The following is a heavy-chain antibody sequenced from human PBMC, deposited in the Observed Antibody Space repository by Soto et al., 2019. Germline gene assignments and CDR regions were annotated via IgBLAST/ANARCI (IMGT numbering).Heavy chain of an antibody. Sequence: QVQLQQWGAGLLKPSETLSLTCAVYGGSFSGYYWSWIRQPPGKGLEWIGEINHSGSTNYNPSLKSRVTISVDTSKNQFSLKLSSVPAADTAVYYCARVEVGYSRYGGPDYWGQGTLVTVSS. CDR1: GGSFSGYY. CDR3: ARVEVGYSRYGGPDY. V-gene: IGHV4-34*01. CDR2: INHSGST. J-gene: IGHJ4*02. D-gene: IGHD6-13*01.